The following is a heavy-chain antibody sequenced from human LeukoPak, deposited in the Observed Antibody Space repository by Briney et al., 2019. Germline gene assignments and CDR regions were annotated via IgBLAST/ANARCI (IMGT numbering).Heavy chain of an antibody. V-gene: IGHV4-59*02. D-gene: IGHD3-10*01. J-gene: IGHJ5*02. CDR3: ARHRGFDP. Sequence: SETLSLTCNVSGGSVSNYYWSWIRQPPGKGLEWIGYIYYGGSTTYNPSLKSRVTMSVDTSKNQLSLNLNSVTAVDTAVYYCARHRGFDPWGQGTLVTVFS. CDR1: GGSVSNYY. CDR2: IYYGGST.